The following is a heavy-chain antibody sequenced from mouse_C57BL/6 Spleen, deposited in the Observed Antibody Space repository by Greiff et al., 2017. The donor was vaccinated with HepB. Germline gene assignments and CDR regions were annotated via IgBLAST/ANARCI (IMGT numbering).Heavy chain of an antibody. CDR1: GFNIKDDY. J-gene: IGHJ2*01. CDR2: IDPENGDT. CDR3: TTGAGKDFDY. V-gene: IGHV14-4*01. Sequence: VHVKQSGAELVRPGASVKLSCTASGFNIKDDYMHWVKQRPEQGLEWIGWIDPENGDTEYASKFQGKATITADTSSNTAYLQLSSLTSEDTAVYYCTTGAGKDFDYWGQGTTLTVSS. D-gene: IGHD3-3*01.